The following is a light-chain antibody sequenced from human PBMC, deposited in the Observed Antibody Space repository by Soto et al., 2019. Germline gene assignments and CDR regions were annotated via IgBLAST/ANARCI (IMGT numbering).Light chain of an antibody. J-gene: IGKJ5*01. CDR1: QSVGNN. CDR2: GAS. CDR3: QQYHNWPPIT. V-gene: IGKV3-15*01. Sequence: EIVLTQSPGTLSLSPGERATLSCRASQSVGNNLAWYRQKPGQAPRLLVYGASTRATGIPARFSGSGSGTEFTLTISSLQSEDFAVYYCQQYHNWPPITFGQGTRLEIK.